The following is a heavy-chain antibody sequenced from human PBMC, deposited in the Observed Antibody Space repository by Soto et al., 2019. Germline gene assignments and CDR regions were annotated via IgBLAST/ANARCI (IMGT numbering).Heavy chain of an antibody. D-gene: IGHD2-15*01. V-gene: IGHV1-18*01. CDR2: ISAYNGNT. CDR3: ARVWGARTDIVVVVATGGYYYYYGMDV. Sequence: ASVKVSCKASGYTFTSYGISWVRQAPGQGLEWMGWISAYNGNTNYAQKLQGRVTMTTDTSTSTAYMELRSLRSDDTAVYYCARVWGARTDIVVVVATGGYYYYYGMDVWGQGTTVTVSS. CDR1: GYTFTSYG. J-gene: IGHJ6*02.